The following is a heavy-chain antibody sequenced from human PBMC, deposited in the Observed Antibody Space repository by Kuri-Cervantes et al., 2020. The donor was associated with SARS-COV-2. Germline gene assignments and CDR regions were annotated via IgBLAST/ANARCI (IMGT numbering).Heavy chain of an antibody. CDR3: ASDRVSSKIYYYYYYMDV. J-gene: IGHJ6*03. CDR2: ISSSSSYI. D-gene: IGHD1-26*01. V-gene: IGHV3-21*01. CDR1: GFTFSSYS. Sequence: GESLKISCAASGFTFSSYSMNWVRQAPGKGLEWVSSISSSSSYIYYADSVKGRFTISRDNAKNSLYLQMNSLRAEDTAVYYCASDRVSSKIYYYYYYMDVWAKGPRSPSP.